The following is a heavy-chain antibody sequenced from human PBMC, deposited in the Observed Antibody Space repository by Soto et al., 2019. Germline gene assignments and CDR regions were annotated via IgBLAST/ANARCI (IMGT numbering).Heavy chain of an antibody. CDR1: EFTFSSYS. CDR3: AKDRVGRFNWFDP. D-gene: IGHD2-15*01. Sequence: GGSLRLSCAASEFTFSSYSMAWVRQAPGMAPEWVSSISSGSDSILYADSVRGRFSISRDNAKNSLYLQMNSLRAEDTAVYYCAKDRVGRFNWFDPWGQGTLVTVSS. V-gene: IGHV3-21*01. CDR2: ISSGSDSI. J-gene: IGHJ5*02.